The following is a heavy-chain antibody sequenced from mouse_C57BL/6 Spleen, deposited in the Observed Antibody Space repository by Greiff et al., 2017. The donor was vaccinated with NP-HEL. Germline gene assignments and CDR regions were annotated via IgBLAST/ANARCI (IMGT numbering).Heavy chain of an antibody. D-gene: IGHD1-1*01. CDR2: IYPSDSET. V-gene: IGHV1-61*01. J-gene: IGHJ4*01. Sequence: QVQLQQPGAELVRPGSSVKLSCKASGYTFTSYWMDWVKQRPGQGLEWIGNIYPSDSETHYNQKFKDKATLTVDKSSSTAYMQLSSLTSVDSAVYYCAKSGTTVGAKEAMDYWGQGTSVTVSS. CDR3: AKSGTTVGAKEAMDY. CDR1: GYTFTSYW.